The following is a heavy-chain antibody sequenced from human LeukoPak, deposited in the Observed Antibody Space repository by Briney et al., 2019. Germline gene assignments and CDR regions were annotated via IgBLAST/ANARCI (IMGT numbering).Heavy chain of an antibody. CDR1: GYTFPAYY. CDR2: IHPTNAGT. CDR3: ARAPSPVSAAADPHLDC. V-gene: IGHV1-2*02. Sequence: ASGNVSCKASGYTFPAYYMHWVQQAPGQELAWMGWIHPTNAGTNYAQRFQGSVTMTRDTSITTDSMHLPRLTSDDTAVYYCARAPSPVSAAADPHLDCWGHGTLVAASS. J-gene: IGHJ4*01. D-gene: IGHD6-13*01.